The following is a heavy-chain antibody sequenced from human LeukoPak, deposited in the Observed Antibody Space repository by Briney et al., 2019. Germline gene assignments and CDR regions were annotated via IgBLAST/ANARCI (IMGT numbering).Heavy chain of an antibody. CDR3: ARELEGYFDY. CDR2: ISSSSSYI. D-gene: IGHD5-24*01. Sequence: KPGGSLRLSCAASGFTFSSYSMNWVRQAPGKGLEWVSSISSSSSYIYYADSVKGRSTISRDNAKNSLYLQMNSLRAEDTAVYYCARELEGYFDYWGQGTLVTVSS. J-gene: IGHJ4*02. CDR1: GFTFSSYS. V-gene: IGHV3-21*01.